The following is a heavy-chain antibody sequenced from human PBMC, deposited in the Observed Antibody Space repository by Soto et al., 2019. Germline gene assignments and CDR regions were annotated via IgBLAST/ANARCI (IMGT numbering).Heavy chain of an antibody. CDR3: ARVGRGRAFDI. D-gene: IGHD1-26*01. J-gene: IGHJ3*02. CDR1: GGSFSGYY. V-gene: IGHV4-34*01. Sequence: SETLSLTCAVYGGSFSGYYWSWIRQPPGKGLEWIGEINHSGSTNYNPSLKSRVTISVDTSKNQFSLKLSSVTAADTAVYYCARVGRGRAFDIWGQGTMVTVSS. CDR2: INHSGST.